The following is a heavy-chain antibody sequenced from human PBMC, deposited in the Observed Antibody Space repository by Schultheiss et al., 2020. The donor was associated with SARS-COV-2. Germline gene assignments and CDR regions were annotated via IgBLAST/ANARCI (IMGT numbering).Heavy chain of an antibody. CDR2: ISYDGSNK. CDR3: ARDTLSSSWYDYYGMDV. V-gene: IGHV3-30*03. J-gene: IGHJ6*02. Sequence: GESLKISCAASGFTFSSYGMHWVRQAPGKGLEWVAVISYDGSNKYYADSVKGRFTISRDNSKNTLYLQMNSLRAEDTAVFYCARDTLSSSWYDYYGMDVWGQGTTVTVSS. CDR1: GFTFSSYG. D-gene: IGHD6-13*01.